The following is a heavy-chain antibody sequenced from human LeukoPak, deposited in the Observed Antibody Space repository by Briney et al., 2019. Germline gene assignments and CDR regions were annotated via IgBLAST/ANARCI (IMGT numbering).Heavy chain of an antibody. CDR1: GFTFSSYW. CDR2: IKQDGSEK. J-gene: IGHJ4*02. CDR3: ARGYWQLGY. D-gene: IGHD1-26*01. V-gene: IGHV3-7*01. Sequence: QPGGSLRLSCAVSGFTFSSYWMSWVRQAPGKGLEWVANIKQDGSEKYYVDSVKGRFTISGDNAKNSLYLQMNSLRAEDTAVYYCARGYWQLGYWGQGTLVTVSS.